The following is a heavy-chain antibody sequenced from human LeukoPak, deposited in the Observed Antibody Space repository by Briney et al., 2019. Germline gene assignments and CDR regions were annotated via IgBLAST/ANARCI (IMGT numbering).Heavy chain of an antibody. Sequence: TSETLSLTCTVSGGSISISNYYWGWIRQPPGKGLEWIGSIYYSGTTYYNPSLKSRVTISGDTSKNQFSLKLSSVTAADTAVYYCARRYKYSTSSDAFDIWGQGTMVTVSS. J-gene: IGHJ3*02. CDR2: IYYSGTT. V-gene: IGHV4-39*07. CDR1: GGSISISNYY. D-gene: IGHD6-6*01. CDR3: ARRYKYSTSSDAFDI.